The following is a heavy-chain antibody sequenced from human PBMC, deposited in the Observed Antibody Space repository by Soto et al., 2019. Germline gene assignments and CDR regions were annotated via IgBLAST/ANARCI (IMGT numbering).Heavy chain of an antibody. V-gene: IGHV1-2*02. D-gene: IGHD3-10*01. CDR1: GFTFTAYF. Sequence: QVQLVQSGAEVKKPGASVKVSCKASGFTFTAYFLLWVRQAPGQGREWMGWINPYSGGTNYAEKVQGRVTRTRDTSISTAYRALSSLTSDDTAVYFCASAQPSPFGAHRGSPLDSWGQGPLVAVSS. CDR3: ASAQPSPFGAHRGSPLDS. CDR2: INPYSGGT. J-gene: IGHJ4*02.